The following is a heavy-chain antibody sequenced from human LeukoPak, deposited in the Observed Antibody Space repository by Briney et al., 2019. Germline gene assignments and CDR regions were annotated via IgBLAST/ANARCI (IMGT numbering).Heavy chain of an antibody. Sequence: AGGSLRLSCAASGITFSSYAMSWVRQGPGKGLEWVSVISGSGGSTYYADSVKGRFTMSRDNSKNTLYLQMNSLRAEDTAVYYCAKDGGEWGYFDSWGQGTLVTVSS. J-gene: IGHJ4*02. CDR3: AKDGGEWGYFDS. CDR1: GITFSSYA. CDR2: ISGSGGST. V-gene: IGHV3-23*01. D-gene: IGHD1-26*01.